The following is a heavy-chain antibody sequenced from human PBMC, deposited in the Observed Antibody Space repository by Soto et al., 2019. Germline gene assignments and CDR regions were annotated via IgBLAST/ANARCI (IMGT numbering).Heavy chain of an antibody. D-gene: IGHD3-3*01. Sequence: QVQLVESGGGVVQPGRSLRLSCAASGFTFSSYGMHWVRQAPGKGLEWVAVIWYDGSNKYYADSVKGRFTISRDNSKNTLYLQMYSLRAEDTAVYYCARGRLRFLEWLPFDYWGQGTLVTVSS. CDR2: IWYDGSNK. CDR1: GFTFSSYG. CDR3: ARGRLRFLEWLPFDY. V-gene: IGHV3-33*01. J-gene: IGHJ4*02.